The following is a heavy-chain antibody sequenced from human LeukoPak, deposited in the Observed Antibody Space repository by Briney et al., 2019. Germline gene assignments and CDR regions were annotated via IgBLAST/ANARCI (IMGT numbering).Heavy chain of an antibody. D-gene: IGHD6-19*01. J-gene: IGHJ4*02. Sequence: SVKVSCKASGGTFSSYAISWVRQAPGQGLEWMGRIIPILGIANYAQKFQGRVTITADKSTSTAYMELSSLRSEDTAVYYCARDPDVAVAGPTFDYWGQGTLVTVSS. CDR1: GGTFSSYA. V-gene: IGHV1-69*04. CDR3: ARDPDVAVAGPTFDY. CDR2: IIPILGIA.